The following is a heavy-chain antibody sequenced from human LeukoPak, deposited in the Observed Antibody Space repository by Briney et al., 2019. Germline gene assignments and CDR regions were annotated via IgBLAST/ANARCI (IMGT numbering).Heavy chain of an antibody. CDR2: MSPNTGET. CDR3: ARDMDTAMPSNWFDP. V-gene: IGHV1-8*01. D-gene: IGHD5-18*01. CDR1: GYKFTSYD. Sequence: ASVKVSCKASGYKFTSYDINWMRQATGQGLEWMGWMSPNTGETAYAQKFQGRVTMTRNTSTSTAYMELSSLTSEDTAVYYCARDMDTAMPSNWFDPWGQGTLVTVSS. J-gene: IGHJ5*02.